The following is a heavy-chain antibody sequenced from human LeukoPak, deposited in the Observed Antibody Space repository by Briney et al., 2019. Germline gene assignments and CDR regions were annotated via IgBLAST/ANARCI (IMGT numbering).Heavy chain of an antibody. CDR3: ARDYLWGFTDAFDI. D-gene: IGHD4/OR15-4a*01. CDR1: GYTFTSYG. CDR2: ISAYNGNT. Sequence: ASVKVSCKASGYTFTSYGISWVRQAPGQGLEWMGWISAYNGNTNYAQKLQGRVTMTTDTSTSTAYMELRSLRSDDTAVNYCARDYLWGFTDAFDIWGQGTMVTASS. V-gene: IGHV1-18*01. J-gene: IGHJ3*02.